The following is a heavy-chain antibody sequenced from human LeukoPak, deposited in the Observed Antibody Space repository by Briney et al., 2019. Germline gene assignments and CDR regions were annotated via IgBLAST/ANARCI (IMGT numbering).Heavy chain of an antibody. CDR1: GFNFGDYA. CDR2: IKEGGRGT. J-gene: IGHJ4*02. Sequence: GGSLRLSCAASGFNFGDYAMSWVRQAPGKGLEWVAHIKEGGRGTFYVDSVKGRFTGSRDDARNTVYLQMNSLRAEDTAVYYCARWRGAQSEFVVWGQGTLVTVSS. CDR3: ARWRGAQSEFVV. D-gene: IGHD3-3*01. V-gene: IGHV3-7*01.